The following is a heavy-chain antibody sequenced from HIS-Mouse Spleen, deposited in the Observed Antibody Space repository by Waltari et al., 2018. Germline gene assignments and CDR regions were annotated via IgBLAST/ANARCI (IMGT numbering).Heavy chain of an antibody. Sequence: QLQLQESGPGLVKPSETLSLTCTVSGGSISSSSYYWGWIRQPPGKGLEWIGSIYYSGSTYYNPSLKSRVTISVDTSKNQFSLKLSSVTAADTAVYYCATGPIAAPSFDYWGQGTLVTVSS. D-gene: IGHD6-6*01. J-gene: IGHJ4*02. CDR3: ATGPIAAPSFDY. CDR2: IYYSGST. V-gene: IGHV4-39*01. CDR1: GGSISSSSYY.